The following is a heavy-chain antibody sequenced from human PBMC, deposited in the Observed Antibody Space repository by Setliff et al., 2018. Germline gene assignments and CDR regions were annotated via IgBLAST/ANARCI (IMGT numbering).Heavy chain of an antibody. J-gene: IGHJ4*02. CDR3: ARTDDYYNFYAY. D-gene: IGHD3-3*01. V-gene: IGHV4-34*11. Sequence: SETLSLTCAVYGGSFSGYYWSWIRQPPGKGLEWIGSIYYSGSTYYNPSLKSRATISIDTSKNQFALNLTSVTAADTAVYYCARTDDYYNFYAYWGQGTLVTVS. CDR1: GGSFSGYY. CDR2: IYYSGST.